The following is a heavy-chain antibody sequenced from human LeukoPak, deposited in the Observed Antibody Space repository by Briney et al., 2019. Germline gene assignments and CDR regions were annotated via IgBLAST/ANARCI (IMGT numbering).Heavy chain of an antibody. D-gene: IGHD3-22*01. CDR3: AKAPPYYSDSSGYFQH. CDR1: VFTFYDSA. J-gene: IGHJ1*01. CDR2: ISWNSGII. V-gene: IGHV3-9*01. Sequence: GGSLRLSCAASVFTFYDSAMHGVRHVPGKGLEWVSGISWNSGIIDYADSVKGRFTISRDNAKNSLYLQMNNLRPDDTAFYYCAKAPPYYSDSSGYFQHWGQGTLVTVSS.